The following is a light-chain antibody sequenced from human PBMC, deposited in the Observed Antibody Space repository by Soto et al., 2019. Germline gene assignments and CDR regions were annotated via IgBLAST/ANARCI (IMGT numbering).Light chain of an antibody. V-gene: IGKV1-5*01. Sequence: QMTQSPSTLSASVGDRVTIPCRASQNINTWLAWYQQNPWTAPRLLIYDVSTLQSGVPSRFSGSGSGTEFTLTIPTLQPADSAIYYCQQYDVYFGPGIKV. J-gene: IGKJ3*01. CDR2: DVS. CDR1: QNINTW. CDR3: QQYDVY.